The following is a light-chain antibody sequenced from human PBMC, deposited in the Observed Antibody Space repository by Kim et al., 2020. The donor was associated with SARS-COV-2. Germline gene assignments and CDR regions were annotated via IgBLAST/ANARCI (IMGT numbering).Light chain of an antibody. J-gene: IGKJ2*01. V-gene: IGKV1-39*01. CDR1: ENIRSY. CDR3: QQSYSLYT. Sequence: DIQMTQSPSSLSASVGDRVTITCRASENIRSYLHWYQKKPGKAPKLVIHTASSLQSGVPSRFSGSGSGTDFTLTISSLQPEDFATYYCQQSYSLYTFGQGTKVDIK. CDR2: TAS.